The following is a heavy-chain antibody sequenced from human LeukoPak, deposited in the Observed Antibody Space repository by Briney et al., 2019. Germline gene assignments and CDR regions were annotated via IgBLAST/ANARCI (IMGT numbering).Heavy chain of an antibody. V-gene: IGHV3-21*04. CDR3: ARDFILTGYYDY. Sequence: PGGSLRLSCAASGFTFSSYSMNWVRQAPGKGLEWVSSISSSSSYIYYADSVKGRFTISRDNAKNSLYLQMNSLRAEDTAVYYCARDFILTGYYDYWGQGTLVTVSS. D-gene: IGHD3-9*01. CDR2: ISSSSSYI. J-gene: IGHJ4*02. CDR1: GFTFSSYS.